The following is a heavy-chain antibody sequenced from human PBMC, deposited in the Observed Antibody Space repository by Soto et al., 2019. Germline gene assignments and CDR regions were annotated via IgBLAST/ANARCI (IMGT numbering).Heavy chain of an antibody. CDR1: GGSFNGYY. Sequence: QVRLQQWGTGLLKSSETLSLTCAVYGGSFNGYYWSWLRQPPGKGLEWIGEINHSGSPNYNPSLKSRVTISVDTSKNQFSLKMTSVTAADTAVYYCATANWSHHYFDPWGQGTLVTVSS. V-gene: IGHV4-34*01. CDR3: ATANWSHHYFDP. D-gene: IGHD1-1*01. J-gene: IGHJ5*02. CDR2: INHSGSP.